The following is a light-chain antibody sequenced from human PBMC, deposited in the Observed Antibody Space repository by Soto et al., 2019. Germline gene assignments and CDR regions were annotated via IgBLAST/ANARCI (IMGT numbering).Light chain of an antibody. Sequence: QSVLTQPPSVSGAPGQRVTISCTGSSSNIGAGYDVHWYQQLPGTAPKLLIYGNTNRPSGVPDRFSGSKSGTSASLAITGLQAEDEADYYCQSYDSSLSADVFGGGTQLTVL. CDR3: QSYDSSLSADV. CDR2: GNT. CDR1: SSNIGAGYD. V-gene: IGLV1-40*01. J-gene: IGLJ7*01.